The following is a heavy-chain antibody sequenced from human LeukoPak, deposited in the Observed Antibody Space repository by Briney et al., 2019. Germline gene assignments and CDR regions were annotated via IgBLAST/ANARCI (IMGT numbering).Heavy chain of an antibody. CDR3: ARGAWEYQLFVDY. D-gene: IGHD2-2*01. CDR1: GFPFSSYW. J-gene: IGHJ4*02. Sequence: GGSLRLSCVASGFPFSSYWMTWVRQAPGKGLEWVANIKQDGSEKYYVDSVKGRFTISRDNAKNSLYLQMNSLRAEDTAVYYCARGAWEYQLFVDYWGQGTLVTVSS. V-gene: IGHV3-7*03. CDR2: IKQDGSEK.